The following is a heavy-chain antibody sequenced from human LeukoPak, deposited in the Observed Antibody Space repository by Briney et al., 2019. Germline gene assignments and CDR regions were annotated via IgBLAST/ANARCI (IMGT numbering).Heavy chain of an antibody. CDR3: ASRPGSDIGPLDF. CDR1: ILTFSSYA. Sequence: PGGSLRLSCTGSILTFSSYAMSWVRQAPGKGLEWVSTISGSGGSPCYVDSVKGRFTVSRDSSRNTLYLEMNSLRVEDTAIYYCASRPGSDIGPLDFWGQGTLVTVSS. J-gene: IGHJ4*02. V-gene: IGHV3-23*01. D-gene: IGHD2-15*01. CDR2: ISGSGGSP.